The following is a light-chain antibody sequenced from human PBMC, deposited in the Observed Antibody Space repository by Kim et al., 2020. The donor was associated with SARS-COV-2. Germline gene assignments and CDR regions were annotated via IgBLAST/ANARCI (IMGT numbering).Light chain of an antibody. CDR3: QSYDRSLSGSV. J-gene: IGLJ3*02. CDR2: DNI. V-gene: IGLV1-40*01. Sequence: QSVLTQPPSVSGAPGQRVTISCTGSSSNIGAYYDVHWYQQLPGRPPKLLIYDNINRPSGVPDRISGSKSGTSASLVITGLQAEDEAVYYCQSYDRSLSGSVFGGGTQLTVL. CDR1: SSNIGAYYD.